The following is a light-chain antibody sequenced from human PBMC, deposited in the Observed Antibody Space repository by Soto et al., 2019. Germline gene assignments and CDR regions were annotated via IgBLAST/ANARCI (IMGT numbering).Light chain of an antibody. V-gene: IGLV2-14*01. Sequence: QSALTQPASVSGSPGQSITISCTGTSRDVGGYNYVSWYQQHPGKAPKLMIYDVRNRPSGVSNRFSGSKSVNTASLTISGLQAEDEADYYCSSYTTISTYVCGTGTKVTV. CDR1: SRDVGGYNY. CDR3: SSYTTISTYV. J-gene: IGLJ1*01. CDR2: DVR.